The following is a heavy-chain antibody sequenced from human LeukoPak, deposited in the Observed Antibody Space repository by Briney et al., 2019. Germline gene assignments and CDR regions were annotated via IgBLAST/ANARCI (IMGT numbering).Heavy chain of an antibody. CDR3: ARGGYYFDY. CDR2: VYYSGST. Sequence: SGTLSLTCTVSGGTISSYYWSWIRQPPGKGLEWIGCVYYSGSTNYNPSLQSRVTISVDTSNKQFSLRLNSVTTADTAVYYCARGGYYFDYWGQGSLVTVSS. V-gene: IGHV4-59*01. CDR1: GGTISSYY. J-gene: IGHJ4*02.